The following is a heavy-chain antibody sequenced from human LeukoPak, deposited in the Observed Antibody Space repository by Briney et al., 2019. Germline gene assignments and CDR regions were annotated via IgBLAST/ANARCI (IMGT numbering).Heavy chain of an antibody. V-gene: IGHV3-48*01. D-gene: IGHD3-10*01. CDR2: ISSSSNTI. CDR3: ARDSGHYYFDY. J-gene: IGHJ4*02. Sequence: GGSLRLTCAASGFTFSSYSMNWVRQAPGKGLEWVSYISSSSNTIYYADSVKGRFAISRDNAKNSLYLQMNSLRPEDTAMYYCARDSGHYYFDYWGQGTLVTVSS. CDR1: GFTFSSYS.